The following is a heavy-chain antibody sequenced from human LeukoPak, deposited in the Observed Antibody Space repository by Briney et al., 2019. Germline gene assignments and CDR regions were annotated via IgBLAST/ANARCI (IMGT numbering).Heavy chain of an antibody. CDR2: IKQDGSQK. CDR3: AKDLEEYYHDSSGYVGYFQH. Sequence: GGSLRLSCAASGFTFSSYWMSWVRQAPGKGLEWVANIKQDGSQKYYVDSVKGRFSISRDNAKNSLYLQMNSLRAEDTAVYYCAKDLEEYYHDSSGYVGYFQHWGQGTLVTVSS. J-gene: IGHJ1*01. V-gene: IGHV3-7*01. D-gene: IGHD3-22*01. CDR1: GFTFSSYW.